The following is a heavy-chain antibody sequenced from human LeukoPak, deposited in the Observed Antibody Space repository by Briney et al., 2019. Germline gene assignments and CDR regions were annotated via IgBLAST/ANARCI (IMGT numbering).Heavy chain of an antibody. J-gene: IGHJ2*01. D-gene: IGHD2-2*02. CDR3: ASLTATQYCSSTSCYSAFGI. CDR1: GFTFDDYA. V-gene: IGHV3-9*01. CDR2: ISWNSGSI. Sequence: PGRSLRLSCAASGFTFDDYAMHWVRQAPGKGLEWVSGISWNSGSIGFADSVKGRFTISRDNAKNSLYLQMNSLRAEDTALYYCASLTATQYCSSTSCYSAFGIWGRGTLVTVSS.